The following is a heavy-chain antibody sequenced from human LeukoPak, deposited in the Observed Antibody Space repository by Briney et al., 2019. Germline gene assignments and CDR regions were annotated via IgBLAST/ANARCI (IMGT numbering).Heavy chain of an antibody. CDR3: AREYCSGGSCYSDAFDI. CDR2: ISSSSSYI. D-gene: IGHD2-15*01. Sequence: GGSLRLSCAASGFTFSSYAMNWVRQAPGKGLEWVSSISSSSSYIYYADSVKGRFTISRDNAKNSLYLQMNSLRAEDTAVYYCAREYCSGGSCYSDAFDIWGQGTMVTVPS. J-gene: IGHJ3*02. V-gene: IGHV3-21*01. CDR1: GFTFSSYA.